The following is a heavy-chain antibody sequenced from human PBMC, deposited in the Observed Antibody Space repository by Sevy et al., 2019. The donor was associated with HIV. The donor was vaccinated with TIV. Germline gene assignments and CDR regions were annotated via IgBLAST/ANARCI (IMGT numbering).Heavy chain of an antibody. CDR2: ISAYNGNT. D-gene: IGHD1-7*01. CDR3: AREISGTTDYYYYYCMDV. CDR1: GYTFTSYG. Sequence: ASVKVSCKASGYTFTSYGISWVRQAPGQGLEWMGWISAYNGNTNYAQKLQGRVTMTTDTSTRTAYMEVRSLRSDDTAVYYCAREISGTTDYYYYYCMDVWGKGTRVTVSS. V-gene: IGHV1-18*01. J-gene: IGHJ6*03.